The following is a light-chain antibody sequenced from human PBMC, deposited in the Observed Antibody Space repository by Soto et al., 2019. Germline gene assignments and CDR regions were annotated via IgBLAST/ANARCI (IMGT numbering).Light chain of an antibody. J-gene: IGKJ2*01. V-gene: IGKV3-15*01. CDR3: QQYNDWPRT. Sequence: EIVMTQSPATLSVSPGERATLSCSASQSIGSNLAWYQQKPGQAPRLLIYGASTRATGIPARFSGSGSGTEFPLTISSLQSEDFALYYCQQYNDWPRTFGQGTKLEIK. CDR2: GAS. CDR1: QSIGSN.